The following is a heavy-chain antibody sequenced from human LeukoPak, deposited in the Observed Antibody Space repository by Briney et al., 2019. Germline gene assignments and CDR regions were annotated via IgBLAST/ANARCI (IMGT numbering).Heavy chain of an antibody. CDR1: GFTFDDYG. V-gene: IGHV3-20*04. CDR3: ARRALAGTGYYYYYMDV. D-gene: IGHD6-19*01. J-gene: IGHJ6*03. CDR2: INWNGGST. Sequence: GGSLRLSCAASGFTFDDYGMSWVRQAPGKGPEWVSGINWNGGSTGYADSVKGRFTISRDNAKNSLYLQMNSLRAEDTALYYCARRALAGTGYYYYYMDVWGKGTTVTVSS.